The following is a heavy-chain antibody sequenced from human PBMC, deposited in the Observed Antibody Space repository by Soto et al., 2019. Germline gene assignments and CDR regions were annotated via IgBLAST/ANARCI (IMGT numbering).Heavy chain of an antibody. CDR2: IIPNFGTT. CDR3: ASHTTRGDSSGRGMGCYYYGMDV. Sequence: SVKVSCKASGGTYSNYAISWVRQAPGQGLEWMGGIIPNFGTTYYAQKFQGRVTITADESMSTDYMELSSLRSEDTAVYYCASHTTRGDSSGRGMGCYYYGMDVWGQGTTVTVSS. D-gene: IGHD3-22*01. V-gene: IGHV1-69*13. CDR1: GGTYSNYA. J-gene: IGHJ6*02.